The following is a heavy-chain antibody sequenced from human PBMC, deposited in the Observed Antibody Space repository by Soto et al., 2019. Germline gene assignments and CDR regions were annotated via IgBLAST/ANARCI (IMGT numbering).Heavy chain of an antibody. CDR2: IYWNDHE. Sequence: SGPTLVNPTQTLTLTCTFSGFLLSTSGVGVGWIRQPPGKALEWLALIYWNDHEYYSPSLKSRLTITKDTSKNQVILTMTNMDPVDTATYYCAHRKSDWGCFDYWGQGTLVTVSS. CDR1: GFLLSTSGVG. V-gene: IGHV2-5*01. J-gene: IGHJ4*01. D-gene: IGHD2-8*02. CDR3: AHRKSDWGCFDY.